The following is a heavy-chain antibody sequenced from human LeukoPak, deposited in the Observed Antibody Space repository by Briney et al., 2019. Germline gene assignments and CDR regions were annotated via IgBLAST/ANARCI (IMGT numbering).Heavy chain of an antibody. J-gene: IGHJ5*02. CDR3: ATSPLAARGGNWFDP. D-gene: IGHD6-6*01. V-gene: IGHV4-30-2*01. CDR2: IYHSGST. CDR1: GGSISSGDYY. Sequence: SETLSLTCTVSGGSISSGDYYWSWIRQPPGKGLEWIGYIYHSGSTYYNPSLKSRVTISVDRSKNQFSLKLSSVTAADTAVYYCATSPLAARGGNWFDPWGQGTLVTVSS.